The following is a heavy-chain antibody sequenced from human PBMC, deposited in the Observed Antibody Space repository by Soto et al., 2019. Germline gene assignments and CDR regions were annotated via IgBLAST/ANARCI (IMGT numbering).Heavy chain of an antibody. Sequence: PGGSLRLSCSVAGFTVSDSMSWVRQAAGKGLVCVLFISSDGSTHYTDSASGRFTISRDNSKNALYLQMDRLRVDDTAEYFCARYSSDHFDSWGQGALVTVAS. D-gene: IGHD2-21*01. CDR2: ISSDGST. J-gene: IGHJ4*02. CDR1: GFTVSDS. V-gene: IGHV3-53*01. CDR3: ARYSSDHFDS.